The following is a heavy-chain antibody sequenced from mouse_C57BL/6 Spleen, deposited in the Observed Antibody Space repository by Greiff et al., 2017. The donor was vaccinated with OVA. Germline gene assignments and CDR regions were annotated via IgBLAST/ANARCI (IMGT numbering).Heavy chain of an antibody. CDR1: GYAFSSSW. V-gene: IGHV1-82*01. J-gene: IGHJ4*01. CDR3: ARELGHYYAMDY. D-gene: IGHD4-1*01. Sequence: QVQLKESGPELVKPGASVKISCKASGYAFSSSWMNWVKQRPGKGLEWIGRIYPGDGDTNYNGKFKGKATLTADKSSSTAYMQLSSLTSEDSAVYFCARELGHYYAMDYWGQGTSVTVSS. CDR2: IYPGDGDT.